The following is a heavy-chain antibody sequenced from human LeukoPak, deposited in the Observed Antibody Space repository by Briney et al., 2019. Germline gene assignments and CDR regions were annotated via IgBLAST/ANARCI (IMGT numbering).Heavy chain of an antibody. D-gene: IGHD3-3*01. CDR1: GGSISSYY. V-gene: IGHV4-4*07. J-gene: IGHJ3*02. CDR2: IYTSGST. Sequence: SETLSLTCTASGGSISSYYWSWIRQPAGKGLEWIGRIYTSGSTNYNPSLKSRVTMSVDTSKNQFSLKLSSVTAADTAVYYCARERRFLEWLLYPRGAFDIWGQGTMVTVSS. CDR3: ARERRFLEWLLYPRGAFDI.